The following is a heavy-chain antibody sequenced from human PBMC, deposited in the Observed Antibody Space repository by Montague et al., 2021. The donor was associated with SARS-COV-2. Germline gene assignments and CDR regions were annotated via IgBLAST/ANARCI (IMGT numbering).Heavy chain of an antibody. J-gene: IGHJ4*02. CDR2: IYYTGST. CDR3: ASRYDSSGYYVF. CDR1: GGSISSYY. Sequence: SETLSLTCTVSGGSISSYYWSWIRQPPGKGLEWIGYIYYTGSTNYNPSLRSRVTISVDTSKKQFSLKLNSVTAADTAVYYCASRYDSSGYYVFWGQGTLVNASS. V-gene: IGHV4-59*08. D-gene: IGHD3-22*01.